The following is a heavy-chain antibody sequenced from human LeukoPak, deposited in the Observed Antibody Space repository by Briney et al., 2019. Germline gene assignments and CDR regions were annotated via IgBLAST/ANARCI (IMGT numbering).Heavy chain of an antibody. Sequence: GGSLRLSCAASGFTFSSYSMNWVRQAPGKGLEWISSISSSSSYIYYADSVKGRFTISRDNAKNSLYLQMNSLRAEDTAVYYCAKSFIVVVPAANLYVDYWGQGTLVTVSS. V-gene: IGHV3-21*04. J-gene: IGHJ4*02. CDR3: AKSFIVVVPAANLYVDY. CDR1: GFTFSSYS. CDR2: ISSSSSYI. D-gene: IGHD2-2*01.